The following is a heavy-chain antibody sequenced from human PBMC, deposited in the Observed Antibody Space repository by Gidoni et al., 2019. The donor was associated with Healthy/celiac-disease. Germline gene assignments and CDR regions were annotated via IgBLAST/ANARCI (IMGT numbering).Heavy chain of an antibody. V-gene: IGHV3-33*01. CDR1: GFTFSSYG. D-gene: IGHD6-13*01. CDR3: ARGLFGSSWQLDY. J-gene: IGHJ4*02. Sequence: QVQLVESGGGVVQPGRSLRLSCAASGFTFSSYGMHWVRQAPGKGLEWVAVIWYDGSNKYYADSVKGRFTISRDNSKNTLYLQMNSLRAEDTAVYYCARGLFGSSWQLDYWGQGTLVTVSS. CDR2: IWYDGSNK.